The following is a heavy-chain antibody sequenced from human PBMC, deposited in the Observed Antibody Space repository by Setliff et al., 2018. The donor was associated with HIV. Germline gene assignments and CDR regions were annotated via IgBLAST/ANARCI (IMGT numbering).Heavy chain of an antibody. J-gene: IGHJ4*02. V-gene: IGHV4-39*07. CDR3: ARGGSGSPFDY. D-gene: IGHD1-26*01. CDR2: VSYSGTT. Sequence: SETLSLTCTVSGASIGSVNYYWGWFRQPPGKGLEWIGSVSYSGTTYYNPSLKSRLTISVDTSKNQFSLKLSSVTAADTAVYYCARGGSGSPFDYWGQGTLVTVS. CDR1: GASIGSVNYY.